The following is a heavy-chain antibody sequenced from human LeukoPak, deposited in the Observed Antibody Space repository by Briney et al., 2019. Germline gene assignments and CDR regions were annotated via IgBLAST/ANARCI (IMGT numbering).Heavy chain of an antibody. D-gene: IGHD3-22*01. CDR1: GYTFTGYY. V-gene: IGHV1-2*02. CDR2: INPNSGGT. CDR3: ARDGYYDSSGYYFGPPREYYYMDV. Sequence: ASVTVSCKASGYTFTGYYMHWVRQAPGQGLEWMGWINPNSGGTNYAQKFQGRVTMTRDTSISTAYMELSRLRSDDTAVYYCARDGYYDSSGYYFGPPREYYYMDVWGKGTTVTVSS. J-gene: IGHJ6*03.